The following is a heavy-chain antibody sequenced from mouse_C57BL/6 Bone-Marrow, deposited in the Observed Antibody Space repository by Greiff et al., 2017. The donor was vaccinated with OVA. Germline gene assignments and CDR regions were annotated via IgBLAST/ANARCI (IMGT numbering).Heavy chain of an antibody. Sequence: EVQGVESGGDLVKPGGSLKLSCAASGFTFSSYGMSWVRQTPDKRLEWVATISSGGSYTYYPDSVKGRFTISRDNAKNTLYLQMSSLKSEDTAMYDCARPWAYWGQGTLVTVSA. CDR2: ISSGGSYT. J-gene: IGHJ3*01. CDR3: ARPWAY. CDR1: GFTFSSYG. V-gene: IGHV5-6*01.